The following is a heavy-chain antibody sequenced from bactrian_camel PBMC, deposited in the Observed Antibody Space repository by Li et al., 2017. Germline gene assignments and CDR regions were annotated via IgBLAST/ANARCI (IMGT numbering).Heavy chain of an antibody. V-gene: IGHV3S25*01. D-gene: IGHD6*01. CDR3: VRDADVSNLFDDIGY. J-gene: IGHJ6*01. CDR1: GFTFSTYW. Sequence: QLVESGGGLVQPGGSLRLSCAASGFTFSTYWMYWARQAPGKGPEWVSALNGDGGATYYSDSVKDRFTISRDNGKSTVALQMNSLTPEDTAVYYCVRDADVSNLFDDIGYWGQGTQVTVS. CDR2: LNGDGGAT.